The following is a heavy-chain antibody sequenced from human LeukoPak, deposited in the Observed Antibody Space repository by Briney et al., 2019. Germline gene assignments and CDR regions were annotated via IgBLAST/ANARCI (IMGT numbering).Heavy chain of an antibody. J-gene: IGHJ4*02. CDR1: GYTFTSYA. D-gene: IGHD3-22*01. CDR2: INTNTGNP. V-gene: IGHV7-4-1*02. Sequence: GASVKVSCKASGYTFTSYAMNWVRQAPGQGLEWMGWINTNTGNPTYAQGFTGRFVFSLDTSVSTAYLQISSLKAEDTAVYYCARCLCDYYDSSGYYYDYWGQGTLVTVSS. CDR3: ARCLCDYYDSSGYYYDY.